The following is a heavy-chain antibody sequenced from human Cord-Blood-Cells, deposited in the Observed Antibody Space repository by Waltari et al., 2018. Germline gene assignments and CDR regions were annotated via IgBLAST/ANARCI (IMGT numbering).Heavy chain of an antibody. CDR3: ASSDDYYYYYMDV. CDR2: IYSGGST. J-gene: IGHJ6*03. CDR1: GFTVSSNY. V-gene: IGHV3-53*04. Sequence: EVQLVESGGGLVRPGGSLRLSCAASGFTVSSNYMSWVRQAPGKGLEWVSVIYSGGSTYYADAVKGRFTISRHNSKNTLYLQMNSLRAEDTAVYYCASSDDYYYYYMDVWGKGTTVTVSS.